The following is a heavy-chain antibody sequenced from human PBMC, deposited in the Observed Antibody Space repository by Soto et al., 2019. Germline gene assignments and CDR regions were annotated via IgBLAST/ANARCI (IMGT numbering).Heavy chain of an antibody. CDR1: GGSFSGYY. Sequence: PSETLSLTCAVYGGSFSGYYWSWIRQPPGKGLEWIGEINHSGSTNYNPSLKSRVTISVDTSKNQFSLKLSSVTAADTAVYYCARGLPLYYYYYYGMDVWGQGTTVTVS. CDR3: ARGLPLYYYYYYGMDV. D-gene: IGHD3-16*01. V-gene: IGHV4-34*01. J-gene: IGHJ6*02. CDR2: INHSGST.